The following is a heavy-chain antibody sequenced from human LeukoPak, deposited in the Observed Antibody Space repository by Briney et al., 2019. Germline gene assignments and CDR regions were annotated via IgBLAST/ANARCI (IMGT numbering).Heavy chain of an antibody. V-gene: IGHV4-59*07. J-gene: IGHJ4*02. CDR2: IHNSGSN. D-gene: IGHD4-17*01. Sequence: SDTLSLTCTVSGGSISSYHWSWIRQPPGKGLEWIGYIHNSGSNNYNASLKSRVTISVDTSRNQFSLKLSSVTAADTAVYYCARHDYGATRDYWGQGTLVTVSS. CDR1: GGSISSYH. CDR3: ARHDYGATRDY.